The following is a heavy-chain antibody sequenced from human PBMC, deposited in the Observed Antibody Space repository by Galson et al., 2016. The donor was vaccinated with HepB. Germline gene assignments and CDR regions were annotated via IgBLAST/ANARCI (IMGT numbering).Heavy chain of an antibody. CDR1: GFTFSDYA. J-gene: IGHJ4*02. V-gene: IGHV3-64*02. CDR3: ARGAYSRSWAHDY. CDR2: IRTNGDRT. D-gene: IGHD4-11*01. Sequence: SLRLSCAASGFTFSDYAFHWVRQAPGKGLEHVSGIRTNGDRTYYGDPVRGRFTVSRDTSKNTLYLQMGKLRPEDKAVYYCARGAYSRSWAHDYWGQGLLVTVSS.